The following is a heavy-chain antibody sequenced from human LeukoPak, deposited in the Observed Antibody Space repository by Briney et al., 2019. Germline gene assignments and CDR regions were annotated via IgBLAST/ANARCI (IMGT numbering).Heavy chain of an antibody. J-gene: IGHJ4*02. CDR3: AGDPKCEPRYYFDY. CDR2: ISYDGSNK. Sequence: GGSLRLSCAASGFTFSSYAMHWVRQAPGKGLEWVAVISYDGSNKYYADSVKGRFTISRDNSKNTLYLQMNSLRAEDTAVYYCAGDPKCEPRYYFDYWGQGTLVTVSS. V-gene: IGHV3-30-3*01. CDR1: GFTFSSYA.